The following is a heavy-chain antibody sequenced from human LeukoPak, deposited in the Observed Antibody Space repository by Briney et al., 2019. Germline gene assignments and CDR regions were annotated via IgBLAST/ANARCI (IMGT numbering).Heavy chain of an antibody. J-gene: IGHJ4*02. D-gene: IGHD6-13*01. V-gene: IGHV3-20*04. Sequence: GGSLRLSCAASGFTFDDYGMCWVRQAPGKGLEWVSGINWNGGSTGYADSVKGRFTISRDNAKNSLYLQMNRLRAEHTALYYCARDPPRPHLQQPRTDFTDYWGQGTLVPVSS. CDR3: ARDPPRPHLQQPRTDFTDY. CDR2: INWNGGST. CDR1: GFTFDDYG.